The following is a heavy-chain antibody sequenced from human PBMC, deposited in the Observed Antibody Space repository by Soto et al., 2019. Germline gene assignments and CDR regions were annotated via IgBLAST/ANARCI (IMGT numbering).Heavy chain of an antibody. CDR1: GFTFSKYI. CDR2: INERSADI. J-gene: IGHJ3*02. CDR3: SRDGALYCSGGYCYPDAFDI. V-gene: IGHV3-21*02. Sequence: EVRLVESGGGLVQPGGSLRLSCEASGFTFSKYIMNWVRQAPGKGLEWVSSINERSADIYYADSLKGRFTISRDNAKNSVYLQMNSLRAEDTAVYYCSRDGALYCSGGYCYPDAFDIWGRGTVVTVS. D-gene: IGHD2-15*01.